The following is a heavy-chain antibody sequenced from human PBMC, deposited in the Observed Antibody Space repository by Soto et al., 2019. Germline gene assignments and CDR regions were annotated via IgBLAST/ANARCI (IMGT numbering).Heavy chain of an antibody. CDR2: ISGSGGST. CDR1: GFTFSSYA. D-gene: IGHD3-10*01. CDR3: AKISYYGSGSYYKSPPDY. V-gene: IGHV3-23*01. Sequence: EVQLLESGGGLVQPGGSPRLSCAASGFTFSSYAMSWVRQAPGKGLEWVSAISGSGGSTYYADSVKGRFTISRDNSKNTLYLQMNSLRAEDTAVYYCAKISYYGSGSYYKSPPDYWGQGTLVTVSS. J-gene: IGHJ4*02.